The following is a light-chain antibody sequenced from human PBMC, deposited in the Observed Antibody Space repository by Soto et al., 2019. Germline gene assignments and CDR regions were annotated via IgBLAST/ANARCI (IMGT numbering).Light chain of an antibody. J-gene: IGLJ2*01. V-gene: IGLV1-40*01. CDR2: GNN. CDR3: YSSDCTLSGAKV. Sequence: QSVLTQPPSVSGAPGQRVSISCSGSSSNIGAGAEVHWYQQVPGTAPKLLIYGNNNRPSGVPDRFSASKSGTSASLAITGLQPHAAADSYCYSSDCTLSGAKVFGGGTKLTVL. CDR1: SSNIGAGAE.